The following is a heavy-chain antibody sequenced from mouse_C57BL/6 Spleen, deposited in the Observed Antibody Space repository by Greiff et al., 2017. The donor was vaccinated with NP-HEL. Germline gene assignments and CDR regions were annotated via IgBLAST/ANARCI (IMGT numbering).Heavy chain of an antibody. CDR2: ISNGGGST. CDR1: GFTFSDYY. Sequence: EVMLVESGGGLVQPGGSLKLSCPASGFTFSDYYMYWVRQTPEKRLEWVAYISNGGGSTYYPDTVKGRFTISRDNAKNTLYLQMSRLKSEDTAMYYCARHEPRYWYFDVWGTGTTVTVSS. V-gene: IGHV5-12*01. CDR3: ARHEPRYWYFDV. J-gene: IGHJ1*03.